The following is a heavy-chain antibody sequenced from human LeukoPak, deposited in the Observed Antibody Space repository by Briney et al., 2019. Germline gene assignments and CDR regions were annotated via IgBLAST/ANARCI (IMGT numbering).Heavy chain of an antibody. D-gene: IGHD3-3*01. J-gene: IGHJ4*02. CDR1: GGSFSGYY. CDR2: INHSGST. CDR3: ARGNPKTYYDFWSGSLNPPQFDY. Sequence: SETLSLTCAVYGGSFSGYYWSWIRQPPGKGLEWSGEINHSGSTNYNPSLKSRVTISVDTSKNPFSLKLSSVTAADTAVYYCARGNPKTYYDFWSGSLNPPQFDYWGQGTLVTVSS. V-gene: IGHV4-34*01.